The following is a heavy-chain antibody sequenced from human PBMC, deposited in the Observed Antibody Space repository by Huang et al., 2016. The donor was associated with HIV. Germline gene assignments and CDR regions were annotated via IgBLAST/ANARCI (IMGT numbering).Heavy chain of an antibody. CDR2: ISYDEDNK. D-gene: IGHD3-3*01. J-gene: IGHJ4*02. V-gene: IGHV3-30*03. Sequence: QILLIESGGGVVQPGRSLSLSCAASGFTFSSYGMPWVRQAPGKGLGWVAVISYDEDNKYYADSVRGRFTISRDNSKNTLYLQMNSLRIEDTAVYYCARGPIRFLAWLLNFDYWGQGALVTVSS. CDR3: ARGPIRFLAWLLNFDY. CDR1: GFTFSSYG.